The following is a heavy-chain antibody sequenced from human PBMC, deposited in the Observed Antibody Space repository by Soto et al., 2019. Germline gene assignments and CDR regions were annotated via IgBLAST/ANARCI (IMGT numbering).Heavy chain of an antibody. CDR1: GFTFGDYA. J-gene: IGHJ6*02. CDR2: IRTKSYDGPT. CDR3: ARRLLDYGEWYYGMDV. V-gene: IGHV3-49*04. Sequence: GGSLRLSCSASGFTFGDYAMTWVRQAPGKGLEWLGYIRTKSYDGPTLYAASVKGRFTISRDDSQGIAYLQMNSLKSQDTGLYFCARRLLDYGEWYYGMDVWGQGTTVTVSS. D-gene: IGHD4-17*01.